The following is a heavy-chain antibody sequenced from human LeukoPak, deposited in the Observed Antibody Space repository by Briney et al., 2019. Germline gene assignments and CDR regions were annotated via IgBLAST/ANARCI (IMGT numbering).Heavy chain of an antibody. CDR2: INPNSGGT. D-gene: IGHD6-19*01. V-gene: IGHV1-2*06. J-gene: IGHJ4*02. Sequence: GASVKVSCKASGYTFTGYYMHWVRQAPGQGLEWMGRINPNSGGTNYAQKLQGRVTMTTDTSTSTAYMELRSLRSDDTAVYYCARESYSSGQKLDYWGQGTLVTVSS. CDR3: ARESYSSGQKLDY. CDR1: GYTFTGYY.